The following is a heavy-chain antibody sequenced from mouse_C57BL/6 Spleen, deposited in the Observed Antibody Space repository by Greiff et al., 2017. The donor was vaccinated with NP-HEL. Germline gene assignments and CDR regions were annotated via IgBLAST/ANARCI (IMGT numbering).Heavy chain of an antibody. CDR2: IRLKSDNYAT. J-gene: IGHJ2*01. D-gene: IGHD1-1*01. Sequence: EVKLMESGGGLVQPGGSMKLSCVASGFTFSNYWMNWVRQSPEKGLEWVAQIRLKSDNYATHYAESVKGRFTISRDDSKSSVYLQMNNLRAEDTGIYYCTVITTVVAFDYWGQGTTLTVSS. CDR1: GFTFSNYW. V-gene: IGHV6-3*01. CDR3: TVITTVVAFDY.